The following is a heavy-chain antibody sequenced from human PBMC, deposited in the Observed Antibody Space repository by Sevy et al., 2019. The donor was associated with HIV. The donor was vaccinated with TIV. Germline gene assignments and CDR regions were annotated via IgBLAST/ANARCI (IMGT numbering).Heavy chain of an antibody. CDR2: IKQDGNDK. Sequence: GGSLRLSCAVSGFTFSSYWMSWVRQAPGKGLEWVANIKQDGNDKYYVDSVKGRFTISRDNAKNSRYLQMSSLGAEDTAVYYCARDLGSFYYYYMDVWGKGTTVTVSS. J-gene: IGHJ6*03. CDR1: GFTFSSYW. V-gene: IGHV3-7*01. CDR3: ARDLGSFYYYYMDV. D-gene: IGHD7-27*01.